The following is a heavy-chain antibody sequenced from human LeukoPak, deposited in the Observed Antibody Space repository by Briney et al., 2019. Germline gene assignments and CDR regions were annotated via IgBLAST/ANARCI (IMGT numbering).Heavy chain of an antibody. J-gene: IGHJ4*02. CDR3: ARVPYTYSSSTLGY. V-gene: IGHV3-74*01. D-gene: IGHD6-6*01. Sequence: GGSLRLSCATSGFTFTSYWMHWVRRAPGKGLVWVSRINTDGSTTDYADSVRGRFTISRDNAKNTLYLQMNSLRTEDTAVYYCARVPYTYSSSTLGYWGQGTLVTVSS. CDR2: INTDGSTT. CDR1: GFTFTSYW.